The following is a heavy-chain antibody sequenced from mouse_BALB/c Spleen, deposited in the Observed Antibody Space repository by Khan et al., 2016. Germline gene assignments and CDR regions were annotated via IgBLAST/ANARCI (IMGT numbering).Heavy chain of an antibody. J-gene: IGHJ2*01. CDR2: IAPGSGST. Sequence: DLVKPGASVKLSCKASGYTFTSYWINWIKQRPGQGLEWIGRIAPGSGSTYYNEMFKGKATLTVDTSSNTAYIQLSSLSSEDSAVYFCARRGTGYYFDYWGQGTTLTVSS. CDR3: ARRGTGYYFDY. D-gene: IGHD4-1*01. V-gene: IGHV1S41*01. CDR1: GYTFTSYW.